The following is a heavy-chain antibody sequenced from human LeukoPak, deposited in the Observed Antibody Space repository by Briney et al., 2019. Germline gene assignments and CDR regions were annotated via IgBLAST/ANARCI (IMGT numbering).Heavy chain of an antibody. D-gene: IGHD3-3*01. V-gene: IGHV3-53*01. Sequence: GGSLRLSCAASGFTVSSNYMSWVRQAPGKGLEWVSVIYSGGSTYYADPVKGRFTISRDNSKNTLYLQMNSLRAEDTVVYYCARGPLLRWGLGGRGMDVWGQGTTVTVSS. CDR2: IYSGGST. CDR3: ARGPLLRWGLGGRGMDV. CDR1: GFTVSSNY. J-gene: IGHJ6*02.